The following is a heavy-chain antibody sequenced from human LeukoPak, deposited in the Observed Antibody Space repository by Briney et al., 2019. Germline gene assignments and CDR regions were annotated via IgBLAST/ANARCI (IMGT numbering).Heavy chain of an antibody. CDR2: INWNGGSR. J-gene: IGHJ4*02. V-gene: IGHV3-20*04. Sequence: GGSLRLSCAASGFTFDDYGMSWVRQARGKGVEWVTGINWNGGSRVYADCVKGRFTISRDNAKNSVYLQMNSLRAEDTALYYCARDYHGAYYDFWSGYYSIDYWGQGTLVTVSS. CDR3: ARDYHGAYYDFWSGYYSIDY. D-gene: IGHD3-3*01. CDR1: GFTFDDYG.